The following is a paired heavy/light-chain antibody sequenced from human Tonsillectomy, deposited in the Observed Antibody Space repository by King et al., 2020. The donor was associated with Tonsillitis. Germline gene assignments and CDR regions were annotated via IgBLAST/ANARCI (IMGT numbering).Heavy chain of an antibody. Sequence: EVQLVQSGAEVKKPGESLKISCQGSGSSFNDYWIGWVRQMPGKGLEWMGIIYPGDSDTRYSPSFQGQVTISADKSINTAYLQWSSLKASDTAMYFCGRLDSGGYGMELDSWGQGTLVTVS. CDR1: GSSFNDYW. CDR3: GRLDSGGYGMELDS. D-gene: IGHD2-15*01. J-gene: IGHJ4*02. CDR2: IYPGDSDT. V-gene: IGHV5-51*03.
Light chain of an antibody. CDR2: EVN. CDR3: CSYIASNTFTWV. CDR1: STDVGNYNL. Sequence: HSALTQPASVSGSPGQSITISCTGTSTDVGNYNLISWYQQYPGKAPKLIIYEVNKRSSGVSTRFSGSKSGITASLTISGLQAADEADYYCCSYIASNTFTWVFGGGTRLTVL. J-gene: IGLJ3*02. V-gene: IGLV2-23*02.